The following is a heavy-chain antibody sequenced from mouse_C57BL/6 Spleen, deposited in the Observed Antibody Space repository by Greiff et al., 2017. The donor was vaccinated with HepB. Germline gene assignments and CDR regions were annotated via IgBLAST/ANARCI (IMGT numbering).Heavy chain of an antibody. V-gene: IGHV1-64*01. J-gene: IGHJ4*01. Sequence: VQLQQPGAELVKPGASVKLSCKASGYTFTSYWMHWVKQRPGQGLEWIGMIHPNSGSTNYNEKFKSKATLTVDKSSSTAYMQLSSLTSEDSAVYYCARSGGLGAMDYGGQGTSVTVSS. CDR2: IHPNSGST. CDR3: ARSGGLGAMDY. CDR1: GYTFTSYW.